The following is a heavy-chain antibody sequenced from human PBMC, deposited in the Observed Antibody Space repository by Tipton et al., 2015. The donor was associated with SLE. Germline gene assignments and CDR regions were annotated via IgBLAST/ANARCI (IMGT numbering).Heavy chain of an antibody. CDR1: GGSISSHY. V-gene: IGHV4-59*11. D-gene: IGHD3-10*01. J-gene: IGHJ3*02. Sequence: TLSLTCTVSGGSISSHYWSWIRQPPGKGLEWIGYIYYSGSTNYNPSLKSRVTISVDTSKNQFSLKLSSVTAADTAVYYCARYQRLLWFPGRSDDAFDIWGQGTMVTVSS. CDR2: IYYSGST. CDR3: ARYQRLLWFPGRSDDAFDI.